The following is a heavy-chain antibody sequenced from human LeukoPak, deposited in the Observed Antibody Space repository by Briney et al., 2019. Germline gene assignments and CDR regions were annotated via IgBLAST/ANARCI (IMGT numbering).Heavy chain of an antibody. CDR2: IIPNSGGT. CDR3: AILQWRSPPLNY. CDR1: GYTFTGYY. V-gene: IGHV1-2*02. D-gene: IGHD6-19*01. J-gene: IGHJ4*02. Sequence: ASVKVSCKAPGYTFTGYYIHWVRQAPGQGLEWMGWIIPNSGGTNYAQKFQGRVTMTRDTSISTAYMELSRLRSDDTAVYYCAILQWRSPPLNYWGQGTLVTVSS.